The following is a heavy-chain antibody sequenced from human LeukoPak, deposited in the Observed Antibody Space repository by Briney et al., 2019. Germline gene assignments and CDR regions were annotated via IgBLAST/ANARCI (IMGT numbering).Heavy chain of an antibody. J-gene: IGHJ4*02. D-gene: IGHD3-10*01. Sequence: GGSLRLSCAASGFSFYNYWMTWVRHSPGRGLEWVAYIKQDGTETHYVDSVKGRFSVSRDNAKNSVWPQMNRLRVEDTAVYYCVRDQYYYGWGSYTNWGQGVLVTVSS. CDR1: GFSFYNYW. CDR3: VRDQYYYGWGSYTN. CDR2: IKQDGTET. V-gene: IGHV3-7*01.